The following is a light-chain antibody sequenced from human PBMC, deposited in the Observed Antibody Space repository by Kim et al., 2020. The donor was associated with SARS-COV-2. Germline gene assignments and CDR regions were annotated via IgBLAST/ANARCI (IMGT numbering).Light chain of an antibody. CDR3: QTWGTVV. CDR2: LNSDGSH. V-gene: IGLV4-69*01. CDR1: SGHSNYA. Sequence: LGPSVKLTCTVSSGHSNYAIAWHQQQPAKGPRYLMKLNSDGSHSKGDGIPDRFSGSSSGAERYLTISSLQSEDEADYYCQTWGTVVFGGGTQLTVL. J-gene: IGLJ2*01.